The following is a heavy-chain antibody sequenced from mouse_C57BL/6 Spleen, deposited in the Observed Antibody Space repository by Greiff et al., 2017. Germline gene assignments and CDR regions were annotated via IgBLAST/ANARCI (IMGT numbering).Heavy chain of an antibody. J-gene: IGHJ4*01. CDR2: ISSGSSTI. V-gene: IGHV5-17*01. CDR3: AREEANSPYYYAMDY. CDR1: GFTFSDYG. D-gene: IGHD3-2*02. Sequence: EVKVEESGGGLVKPGGSLKLSCAASGFTFSDYGMHWVRQAPEKGLEWVAYISSGSSTIYYADTVKGRFTISRDNAKNTLFLQMTSLRSEDTAMYYCAREEANSPYYYAMDYWGQGTSVTVSS.